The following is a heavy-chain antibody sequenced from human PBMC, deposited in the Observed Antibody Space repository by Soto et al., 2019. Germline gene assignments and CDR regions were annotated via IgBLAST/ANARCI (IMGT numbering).Heavy chain of an antibody. CDR3: TANGYYSLDY. J-gene: IGHJ4*02. V-gene: IGHV4-4*02. CDR1: GDSITSDTW. D-gene: IGHD5-12*01. Sequence: QVQLQESGPGLVKPSGTLSLTCSVSGDSITSDTWWSWVRQSPGKGLEWIGEIYHSGRTHYNPSLXGRVIISVDTSKNDFSLTLSSVTAADTAVYYCTANGYYSLDYWGQGSLVTVSS. CDR2: IYHSGRT.